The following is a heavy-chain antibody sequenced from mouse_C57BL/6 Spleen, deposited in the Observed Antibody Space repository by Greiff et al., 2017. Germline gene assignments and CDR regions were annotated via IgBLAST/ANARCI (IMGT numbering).Heavy chain of an antibody. CDR3: ARAWGSYWYFDV. Sequence: EVKLVESGGGLVKPGGSLKLSCAASGFTFSSYTMSWVRQTPEKRLEWVATISGGGGNTYYPDSVKGRFTISRDNDKNTLYLQMSSLRSEDTALYYCARAWGSYWYFDVWGTGTTVTVSS. J-gene: IGHJ1*03. CDR2: ISGGGGNT. V-gene: IGHV5-9*01. CDR1: GFTFSSYT.